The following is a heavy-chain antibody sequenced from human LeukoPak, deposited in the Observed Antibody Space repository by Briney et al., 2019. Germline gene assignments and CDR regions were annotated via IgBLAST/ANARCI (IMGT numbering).Heavy chain of an antibody. CDR1: GYTFTGYY. Sequence: ASVKVSCKASGYTFTGYYMHWVRQAPGQGLEWMGRINPNSGGTNYAQKFQGRVTMTEDTSTDTAYMELSSLRSEDTAVYYCATVRVRYSYHPEFDYWGQGTLVTVSS. CDR3: ATVRVRYSYHPEFDY. CDR2: INPNSGGT. J-gene: IGHJ4*02. V-gene: IGHV1-2*06. D-gene: IGHD5-18*01.